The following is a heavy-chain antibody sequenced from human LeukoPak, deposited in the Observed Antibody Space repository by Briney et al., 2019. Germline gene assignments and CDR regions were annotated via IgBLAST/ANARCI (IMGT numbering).Heavy chain of an antibody. J-gene: IGHJ3*02. CDR3: AKAKTPNGPDGGDAFDI. D-gene: IGHD2-8*01. Sequence: RPGGSLRLSCAASGFTFSSYAMSWVRQAPGKGLEWVSAISGSGGSTYYADSVKGRFTISRDNSKNTLYLQMNSLRAEDTAVYYCAKAKTPNGPDGGDAFDIWGQGTMVTVSS. V-gene: IGHV3-23*01. CDR2: ISGSGGST. CDR1: GFTFSSYA.